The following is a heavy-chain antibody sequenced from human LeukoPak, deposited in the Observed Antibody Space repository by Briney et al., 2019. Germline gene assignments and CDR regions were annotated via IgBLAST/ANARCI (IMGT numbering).Heavy chain of an antibody. CDR3: AGANDYGDFDY. Sequence: DPSETLSLTCTVSGGSISSYYWSWIRQPPGKGLEWIGYIYYSGSTNYNPSLKSRVTISVDTSKNQFSLKLSSVTAADTAVYYWAGANDYGDFDYWGQGTLVTVSS. CDR2: IYYSGST. D-gene: IGHD4-17*01. V-gene: IGHV4-59*01. J-gene: IGHJ4*02. CDR1: GGSISSYY.